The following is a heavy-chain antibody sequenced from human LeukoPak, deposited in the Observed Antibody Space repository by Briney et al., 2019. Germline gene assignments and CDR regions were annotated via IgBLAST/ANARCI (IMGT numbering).Heavy chain of an antibody. CDR3: AKSIAARPYYYYYYMDV. D-gene: IGHD6-6*01. Sequence: GASVKVSCKASGYTFTSYGISWVRQAPGQGHEWMGWISAYSGNTNYAQKLQGRVTMTTDTSTSTAYMELRSLRSDDTAVYYCAKSIAARPYYYYYYMDVWGKGTTVTVSS. J-gene: IGHJ6*03. V-gene: IGHV1-18*01. CDR1: GYTFTSYG. CDR2: ISAYSGNT.